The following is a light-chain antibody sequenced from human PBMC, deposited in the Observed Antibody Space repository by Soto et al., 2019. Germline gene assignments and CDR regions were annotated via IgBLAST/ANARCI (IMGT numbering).Light chain of an antibody. J-gene: IGLJ2*01. V-gene: IGLV2-14*01. CDR3: SSYTSRTTLSAV. CDR1: SSDVGGYNY. Sequence: QSALTQPASVSGSPGQSITISCTGTSSDVGGYNYVSWYQQHPGKAPKLMIYGVTNRPSGVSNRFSGSKSGNTASLTISGLQAEAEADYYCSSYTSRTTLSAVFGGGTKLTVL. CDR2: GVT.